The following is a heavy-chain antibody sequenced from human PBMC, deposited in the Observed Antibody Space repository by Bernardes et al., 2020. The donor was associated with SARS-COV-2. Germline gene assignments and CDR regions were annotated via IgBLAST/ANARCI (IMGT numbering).Heavy chain of an antibody. J-gene: IGHJ4*02. CDR1: GITFSSYA. D-gene: IGHD5-18*01. Sequence: GGSLRLSCAASGITFSSYAMTWVRQAPGKGLEWVSAISPSTGTTYYADSVKGRFTISRDNSKNTLYLQMNSLRAEDTAVYYCAKDSSGYIYGYRSSGYWGQGTLVTVSS. V-gene: IGHV3-23*01. CDR2: ISPSTGTT. CDR3: AKDSSGYIYGYRSSGY.